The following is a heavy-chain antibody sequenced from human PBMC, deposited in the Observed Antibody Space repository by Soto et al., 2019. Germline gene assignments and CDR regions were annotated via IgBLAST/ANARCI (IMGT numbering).Heavy chain of an antibody. CDR2: ISGSASSI. Sequence: EVQLVESGGGLVQPGGSLRLPCAASGFNFRSYEMNWVRQAPGKGLEWVSYISGSASSIYYADSVKGRFTISRDNAKNSLYLQMNSLRAEDTAVYYCTRGRPGGWYFDLWGRGTLVTVSS. CDR1: GFNFRSYE. V-gene: IGHV3-48*03. D-gene: IGHD3-10*01. J-gene: IGHJ2*01. CDR3: TRGRPGGWYFDL.